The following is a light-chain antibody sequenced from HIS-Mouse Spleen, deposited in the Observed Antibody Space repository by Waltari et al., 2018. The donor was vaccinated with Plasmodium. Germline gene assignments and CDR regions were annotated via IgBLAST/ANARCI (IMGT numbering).Light chain of an antibody. CDR1: QRLLHSNGYNY. J-gene: IGKJ3*01. CDR3: MQALQTPT. V-gene: IGKV2-28*01. CDR2: WGS. Sequence: DIMMTQSPLSLPVTPGEPASISCRSRQRLLHSNGYNYLDWDRQKPGRFPQLLIYWGSNRASGVPDRFSGSGSGTEGTLKISRVEAEDVGVYYCMQALQTPTFGPVTKVDIK.